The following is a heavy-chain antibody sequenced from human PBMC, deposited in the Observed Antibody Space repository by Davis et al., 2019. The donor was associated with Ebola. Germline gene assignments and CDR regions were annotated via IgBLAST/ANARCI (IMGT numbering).Heavy chain of an antibody. J-gene: IGHJ3*02. CDR3: AKDTSNMWFDM. V-gene: IGHV3-23*01. CDR2: IGGGGET. D-gene: IGHD2/OR15-2a*01. Sequence: GGSLRLSCAASGFTFSTYGMHWVRRAPGKGLEWVSTIGGGGETYHADSVKGRFTISRDNSKNTLYLQMNSLRVEDTATYYCAKDTSNMWFDMWGQGTMVTVSS. CDR1: GFTFSTYG.